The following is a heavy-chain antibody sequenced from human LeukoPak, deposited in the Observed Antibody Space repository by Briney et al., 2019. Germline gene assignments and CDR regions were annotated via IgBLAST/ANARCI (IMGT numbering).Heavy chain of an antibody. Sequence: GASVKVSCKASGGTSSSYAISWVRQAPGQGLEWMGGIIPIFGTANYAQKFQGRVTITADKSTSTAYMELSSLRSEDTAVYYCARGRDYYDSSGYYYVFDYWGQGTLVTVSS. J-gene: IGHJ4*02. CDR1: GGTSSSYA. V-gene: IGHV1-69*06. D-gene: IGHD3-22*01. CDR2: IIPIFGTA. CDR3: ARGRDYYDSSGYYYVFDY.